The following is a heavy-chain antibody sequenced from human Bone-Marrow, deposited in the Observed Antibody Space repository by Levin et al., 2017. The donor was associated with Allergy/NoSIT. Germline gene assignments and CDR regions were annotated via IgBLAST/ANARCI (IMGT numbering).Heavy chain of an antibody. CDR2: VNSDATTT. Sequence: GGSLRLSCAASGFTFSNYWMHWVRQVPGKGLVWVSRVNSDATTTTYADSVNGRFTISRDNAKNTLYLQMNSLRAGDTAIYYCARGSSNYYADLGDVWGQGTMVTVSS. CDR1: GFTFSNYW. CDR3: ARGSSNYYADLGDV. D-gene: IGHD2-2*01. J-gene: IGHJ3*01. V-gene: IGHV3-74*01.